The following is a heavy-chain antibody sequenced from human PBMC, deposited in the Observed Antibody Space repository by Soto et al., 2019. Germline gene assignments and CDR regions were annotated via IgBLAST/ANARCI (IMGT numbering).Heavy chain of an antibody. CDR2: IYYSGST. D-gene: IGHD3-16*02. Sequence: QVQLQESGPGLVKPSQTLSLTCTVSGGSISSGGYYWSWIRQHPGKGLEWIGYIYYSGSTYYNPSLKSGVTMSVDTSKNQFSLKLSSVTAADTAVYYCARDNAFGGVIAHYYGMDVWGQGTTVTVSS. CDR3: ARDNAFGGVIAHYYGMDV. J-gene: IGHJ6*02. V-gene: IGHV4-31*03. CDR1: GGSISSGGYY.